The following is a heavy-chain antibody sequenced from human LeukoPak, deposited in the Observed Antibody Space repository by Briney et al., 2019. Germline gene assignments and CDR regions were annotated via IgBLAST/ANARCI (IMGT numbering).Heavy chain of an antibody. Sequence: GRSLRLSCAASGFTFDDYAMHWVRQAPGKGLEWVSGISWNSGSIGYADSVKGRFTISRDNAKNSLYLQMNSLRAEDTALYYCAKDSSSWYSSQLDPWGQGTLVTVSS. CDR2: ISWNSGSI. V-gene: IGHV3-9*01. CDR1: GFTFDDYA. D-gene: IGHD6-13*01. J-gene: IGHJ5*02. CDR3: AKDSSSWYSSQLDP.